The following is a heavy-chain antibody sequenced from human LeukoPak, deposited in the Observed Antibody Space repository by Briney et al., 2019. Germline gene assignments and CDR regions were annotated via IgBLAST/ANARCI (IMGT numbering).Heavy chain of an antibody. CDR1: GFTFSSYA. CDR2: ISSSSSTI. J-gene: IGHJ6*02. Sequence: GGSLRLSCAASGFTFSSYAMSWVRQAPGKGLEWVSYISSSSSTIYYADSVKGRFTISRDNAKNSLYLQMNSLRAEDTAVYYCARGWPGSSLGRYYGMDVWGQGTTVTVSS. D-gene: IGHD2-15*01. CDR3: ARGWPGSSLGRYYGMDV. V-gene: IGHV3-48*01.